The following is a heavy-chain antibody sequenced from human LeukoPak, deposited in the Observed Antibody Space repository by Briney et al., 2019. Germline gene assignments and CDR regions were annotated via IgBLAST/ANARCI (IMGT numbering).Heavy chain of an antibody. J-gene: IGHJ4*02. Sequence: SETLSLTCTVSGGSISSYYWSWIRQPPGKGLEWIGYIYYSGSTNYNPSLKSRVTISVDTSKNQFSLQLNSVTPEDTAVYYCARALGSAGSMGSWGQGTLVTVSS. V-gene: IGHV4-59*12. D-gene: IGHD3-10*01. CDR2: IYYSGST. CDR3: ARALGSAGSMGS. CDR1: GGSISSYY.